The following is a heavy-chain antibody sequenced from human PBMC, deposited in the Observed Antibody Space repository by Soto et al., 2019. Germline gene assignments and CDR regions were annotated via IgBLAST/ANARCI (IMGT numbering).Heavy chain of an antibody. V-gene: IGHV1-2*04. Sequence: ASVKVSCKSSGYTFTGYYIHWVRQAPGQGLEWMGWINPNNGGTKFAQSFQGWVSLTSDTSINTAYMEMTRLRSDDTAVYFCVRGEAGYYYYGMDVWGQGTTVTVSS. CDR1: GYTFTGYY. CDR3: VRGEAGYYYYGMDV. J-gene: IGHJ6*02. CDR2: INPNNGGT.